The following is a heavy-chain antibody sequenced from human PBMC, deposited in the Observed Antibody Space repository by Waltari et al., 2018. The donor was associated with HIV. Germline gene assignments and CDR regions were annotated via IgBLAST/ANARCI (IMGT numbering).Heavy chain of an antibody. Sequence: EVLLVESGGGLVQPGRSLRLSCAPSGFTSSTYWMHWVRQAPGKGLVWVSRIDEYGGITNYADSVEGRFTISRDNAKNTLYLQMNNLRAEDTATYYCARDLSGYSDYWGQGTLVTVSS. V-gene: IGHV3-74*01. CDR3: ARDLSGYSDY. CDR1: GFTSSTYW. CDR2: IDEYGGIT. D-gene: IGHD3-3*01. J-gene: IGHJ4*02.